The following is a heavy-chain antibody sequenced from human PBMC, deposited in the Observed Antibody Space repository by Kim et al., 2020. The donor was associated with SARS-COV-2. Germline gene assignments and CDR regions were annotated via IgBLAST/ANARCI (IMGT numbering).Heavy chain of an antibody. CDR2: IYYSGST. J-gene: IGHJ3*02. D-gene: IGHD3-3*01. Sequence: SETLSLTFTVSGCSISSGGYYWIWIRQHPGKGLEWIGYIYYSGSTYYNPSLKSRVTISVDTSKNQFSLKLSSVTAAHTAVYYCARDLGGAGGRAFDIWGHGTMVTVSS. V-gene: IGHV4-31*03. CDR1: GCSISSGGYY. CDR3: ARDLGGAGGRAFDI.